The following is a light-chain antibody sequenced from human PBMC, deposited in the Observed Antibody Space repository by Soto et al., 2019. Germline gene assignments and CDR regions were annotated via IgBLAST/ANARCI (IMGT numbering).Light chain of an antibody. J-gene: IGKJ1*01. Sequence: EIVLTQSPATLSFSPAERSALSFMASQSVGSYLAWYQQKPGQAPRLLIFNTSNRASGIPPRFSGSGSGTDFTLAISGLEPEDLAVYYCQQRYNWPWTFGQGTKVDI. CDR1: QSVGSY. CDR2: NTS. V-gene: IGKV3-11*01. CDR3: QQRYNWPWT.